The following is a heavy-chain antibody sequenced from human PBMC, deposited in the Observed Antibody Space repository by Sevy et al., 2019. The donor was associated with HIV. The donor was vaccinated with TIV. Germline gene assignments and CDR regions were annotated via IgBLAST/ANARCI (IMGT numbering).Heavy chain of an antibody. Sequence: GGSLRLSCAASGFTFSSYAMSWVRHAPGKGLEWVSAISGSGGSTYYADSVKGRFTISRDNSKNTLYLQMNSLRAEDTAVYYCAKGLVEGYYYYGMDVWGQGTTVTVSS. V-gene: IGHV3-23*01. CDR2: ISGSGGST. CDR1: GFTFSSYA. D-gene: IGHD1-26*01. CDR3: AKGLVEGYYYYGMDV. J-gene: IGHJ6*02.